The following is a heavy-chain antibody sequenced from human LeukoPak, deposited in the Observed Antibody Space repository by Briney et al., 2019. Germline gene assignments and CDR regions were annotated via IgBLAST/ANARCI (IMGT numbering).Heavy chain of an antibody. CDR1: GFTFSSYS. V-gene: IGHV3-48*01. CDR3: ARDRYCSSTSCYILGDDY. Sequence: GGSLRISCAASGFTFSSYSMNWVRQAPGKGLEWVSYISSSSSTIYYADSVKGRFTISRDNAKNSLYLQMNSLRAEDTAVYYCARDRYCSSTSCYILGDDYWGQGTLVTVSS. D-gene: IGHD2-2*02. J-gene: IGHJ4*02. CDR2: ISSSSSTI.